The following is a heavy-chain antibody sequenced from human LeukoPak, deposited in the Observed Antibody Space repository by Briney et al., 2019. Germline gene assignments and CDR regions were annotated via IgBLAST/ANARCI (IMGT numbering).Heavy chain of an antibody. J-gene: IGHJ6*02. CDR1: GFTFSSYA. CDR3: AKVYNGSSDWSAPKGSMDV. D-gene: IGHD6-19*01. V-gene: IGHV3-23*01. CDR2: ISGSGGST. Sequence: PGGSLRLSCAASGFTFSSYAMSWVRQAPGKGLEWVSGISGSGGSTYYADSVQGRFTISRDNSKNTLYLQMNSLRAEDTAVYYCAKVYNGSSDWSAPKGSMDVWGQGTTVTVSS.